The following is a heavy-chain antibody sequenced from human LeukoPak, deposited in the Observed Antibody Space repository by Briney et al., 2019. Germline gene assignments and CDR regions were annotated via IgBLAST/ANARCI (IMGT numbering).Heavy chain of an antibody. V-gene: IGHV1-2*02. CDR1: GYTFTGYY. CDR2: INPNSGGT. J-gene: IGHJ6*03. Sequence: ASVKVSCKASGYTFTGYYMHWVRQAPGQGLEWMGWINPNSGGTNYAQKFQGRVTMTRDTSISTAYMELSRLRSDDTAVYYCARDLLNPDYKNYYYYMDVWGKGTTVTVSS. CDR3: ARDLLNPDYKNYYYYMDV. D-gene: IGHD4-11*01.